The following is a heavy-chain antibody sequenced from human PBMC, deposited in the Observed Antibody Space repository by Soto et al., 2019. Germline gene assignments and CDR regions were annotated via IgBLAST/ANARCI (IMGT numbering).Heavy chain of an antibody. CDR3: ARGDGWLQFGSVDY. D-gene: IGHD5-12*01. Sequence: QVQLVQSGAEVQKPGSSVKVSCKASGGTFSSYAISWVQQAPGQGLEWMGGIIPIFGTANYAQKFQGRVTITADESTSTAYMELSSLRSEDTAVYYCARGDGWLQFGSVDYWGQGTLVTVSS. J-gene: IGHJ4*02. V-gene: IGHV1-69*12. CDR1: GGTFSSYA. CDR2: IIPIFGTA.